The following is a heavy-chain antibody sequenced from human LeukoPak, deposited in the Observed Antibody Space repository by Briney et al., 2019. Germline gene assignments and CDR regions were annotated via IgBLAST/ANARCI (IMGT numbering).Heavy chain of an antibody. V-gene: IGHV5-51*01. CDR3: ATIVYGSGIYDAFDI. J-gene: IGHJ3*02. CDR2: IYPGDSDT. Sequence: GESLKISCKGSGYSFTSYWIGWVRQMPGKGLEWMGIIYPGDSDTRYSPSIQGQVTISADKSISTAYLQWSSLKASDTAMYYCATIVYGSGIYDAFDIWGQGTMVTVSS. CDR1: GYSFTSYW. D-gene: IGHD3-10*01.